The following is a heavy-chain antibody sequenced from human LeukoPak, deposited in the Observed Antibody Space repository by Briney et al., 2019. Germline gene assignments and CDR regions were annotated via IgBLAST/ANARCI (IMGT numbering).Heavy chain of an antibody. J-gene: IGHJ4*02. V-gene: IGHV3-11*01. Sequence: PGGSLRLSCAASGFTFSYYYMSWIRQAPGKGLEWVSYICDSGRTIYYADSVNGRFTISRDNAKHSVYLQMNNLGAEYTSVYYCARDPLGAYDHRGYSDKWGQGTLVTVSS. D-gene: IGHD3-22*01. CDR2: ICDSGRTI. CDR1: GFTFSYYY. CDR3: ARDPLGAYDHRGYSDK.